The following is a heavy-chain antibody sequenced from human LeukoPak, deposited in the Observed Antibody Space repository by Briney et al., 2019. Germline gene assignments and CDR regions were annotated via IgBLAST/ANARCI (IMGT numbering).Heavy chain of an antibody. Sequence: GESLRLSCAASGFTFSTYEMNWVRQAPGKGLEWVSYLSSSGSTIYYADSVKGRLTISRDNAKNSLYLQMNSLRAEDTAVYYCARAQTFDCWGQGTLVSVSS. CDR2: LSSSGSTI. J-gene: IGHJ4*02. CDR3: ARAQTFDC. V-gene: IGHV3-48*03. CDR1: GFTFSTYE.